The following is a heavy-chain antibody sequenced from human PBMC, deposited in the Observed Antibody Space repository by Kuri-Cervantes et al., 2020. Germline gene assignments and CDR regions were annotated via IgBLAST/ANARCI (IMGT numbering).Heavy chain of an antibody. Sequence: GSLRLSCTVSGGSISSYYWSWIRQPPGKGLEWIGYIYYSGSTNYNPSLKSRVTISVGTSKNQFSLKLSSVTAADTAVYYCARSGAVLRYFDWFPTVDYWGQGTLVTVSS. CDR1: GGSISSYY. CDR3: ARSGAVLRYFDWFPTVDY. D-gene: IGHD3-9*01. J-gene: IGHJ4*02. V-gene: IGHV4-59*01. CDR2: IYYSGST.